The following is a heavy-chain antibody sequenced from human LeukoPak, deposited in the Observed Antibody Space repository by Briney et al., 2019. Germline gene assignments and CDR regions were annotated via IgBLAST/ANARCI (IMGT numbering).Heavy chain of an antibody. V-gene: IGHV3-7*03. CDR1: GTTFSRYW. CDR2: INRDGSER. CDR3: ARRNAMDV. J-gene: IGHJ6*02. Sequence: GGSLRLSCVDSGTTFSRYWMSWVRQAPGKGLEWVANINRDGSERYYVDSVKGRFTISRDDAKSSLYLQMNSLRAEDTAVYYCARRNAMDVWGQGTTVIVFS.